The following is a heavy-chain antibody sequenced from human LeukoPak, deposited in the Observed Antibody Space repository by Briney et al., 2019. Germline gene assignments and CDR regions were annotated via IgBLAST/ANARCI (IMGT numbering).Heavy chain of an antibody. Sequence: ASVKVSCKASGYTLTGYYMHWVRQAPGQGLEWMGWINPNSGVTNYAQKFQGRVTMTRDTSISTAYMELSRLRSDDTAVYYCAKEAVGCSGGSCYSAPGDYWGQGTLVTVSP. CDR2: INPNSGVT. J-gene: IGHJ4*02. D-gene: IGHD2-15*01. CDR1: GYTLTGYY. V-gene: IGHV1-2*02. CDR3: AKEAVGCSGGSCYSAPGDY.